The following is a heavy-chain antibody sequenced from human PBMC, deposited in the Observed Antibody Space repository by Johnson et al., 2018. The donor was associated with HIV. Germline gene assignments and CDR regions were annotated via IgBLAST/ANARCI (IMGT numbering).Heavy chain of an antibody. Sequence: MMLVESGGGLVQPGGSLRLSCAASGFTFSSYWMSWVRQAPGKGLEWVANIKQDGSEKYYVDSVKGRFTISRDNAKNTLYLQMNSLSAEDTAVYYCARGGQWSLLGAFDTWGQGIMVTVAS. D-gene: IGHD6-19*01. CDR3: ARGGQWSLLGAFDT. CDR2: IKQDGSEK. V-gene: IGHV3-7*03. J-gene: IGHJ3*02. CDR1: GFTFSSYW.